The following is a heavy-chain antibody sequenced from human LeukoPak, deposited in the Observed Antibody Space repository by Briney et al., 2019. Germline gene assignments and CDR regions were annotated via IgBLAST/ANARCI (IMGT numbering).Heavy chain of an antibody. D-gene: IGHD3-22*01. J-gene: IGHJ4*02. CDR3: AREGLQIHDYYDSSGYSEFDY. CDR2: IYTSGST. V-gene: IGHV4-4*07. CDR1: GGSISSYY. Sequence: PSETLSLTCTVSGGSISSYYWSWIRQPAGKGLEWIGRIYTSGSTNYNPSLKSRVTMSVDTSKNQFSLKLSSVTAADTAVYYCAREGLQIHDYYDSSGYSEFDYWGQGTLVTVSS.